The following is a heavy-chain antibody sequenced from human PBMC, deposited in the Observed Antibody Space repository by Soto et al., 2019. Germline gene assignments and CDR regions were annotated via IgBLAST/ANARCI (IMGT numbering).Heavy chain of an antibody. CDR2: ISGSGGST. D-gene: IGHD2-15*01. CDR3: ARGRYCSGGSCRLRPFVY. J-gene: IGHJ4*02. CDR1: GFTFSSYA. V-gene: IGHV3-23*01. Sequence: GGSLRLSCAASGFTFSSYAMSWVRQAPGKGLEWVSAISGSGGSTYYADSVKGRVTISRDNSKNTLYLQMNSLRAEDTAVYYCARGRYCSGGSCRLRPFVYWGQGTLVTVSS.